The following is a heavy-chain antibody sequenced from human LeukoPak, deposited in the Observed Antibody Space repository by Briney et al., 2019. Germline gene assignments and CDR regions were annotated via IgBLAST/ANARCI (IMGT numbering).Heavy chain of an antibody. D-gene: IGHD6-6*01. Sequence: SETLSLTCTVSGGSISGSTYYWGWIRQPPGKGLEWIGSIYYSGSTYYNPSLKSRVTISVDTSKNQFSLKLSSVTAADTAVYYCARELQMYSSSSVAFDIWGQGTMVTVSS. CDR1: GGSISGSTYY. J-gene: IGHJ3*02. CDR2: IYYSGST. CDR3: ARELQMYSSSSVAFDI. V-gene: IGHV4-39*07.